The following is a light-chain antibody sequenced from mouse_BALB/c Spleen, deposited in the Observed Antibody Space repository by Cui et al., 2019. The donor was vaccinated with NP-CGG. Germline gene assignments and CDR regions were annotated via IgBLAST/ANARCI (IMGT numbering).Light chain of an antibody. CDR3: ALWYSNHWV. J-gene: IGLJ1*01. CDR1: TGAVTTSNY. CDR2: GTN. Sequence: AVMPQESAPTTSPGETVTLTCHSSTGAVTTSNYANWVQEKPDHLFTGLIGGTNNRAPGVPARFSGSLIGDKAALTITGAQTDDEAIYFCALWYSNHWVFGGGTKLTVL. V-gene: IGLV1*01.